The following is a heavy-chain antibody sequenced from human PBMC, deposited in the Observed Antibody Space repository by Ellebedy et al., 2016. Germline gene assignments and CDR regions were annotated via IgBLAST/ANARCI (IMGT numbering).Heavy chain of an antibody. D-gene: IGHD3-22*01. CDR1: GGSISRSDYY. V-gene: IGHV4-39*07. J-gene: IGHJ3*01. Sequence: SETLSLTXTVSGGSISRSDYYWGWVRQPPGKGLEFIGTIYYNGRTYYDPSLESRVTMSLDTSNNHFSLNLFSVTAADTAVYYCARAPDDYNRSPFHLWGQGTMVTVSS. CDR3: ARAPDDYNRSPFHL. CDR2: IYYNGRT.